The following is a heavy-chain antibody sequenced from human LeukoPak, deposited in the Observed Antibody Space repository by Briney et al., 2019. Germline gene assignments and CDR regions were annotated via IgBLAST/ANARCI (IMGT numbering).Heavy chain of an antibody. J-gene: IGHJ4*02. CDR2: ISSDGDAI. CDR3: PRDRTVAFRSGWWGLFDS. V-gene: IGHV3-30*04. D-gene: IGHD6-19*01. CDR1: GFTFSKYP. Sequence: PGRSLRLSCAASGFTFSKYPMHWVRQAPGKGLEWLAVISSDGDAIYYADSMKGRFTISRDNSKSTLYLQMNSLRTEDTSVYYCPRDRTVAFRSGWWGLFDSWGQGTLVTVSS.